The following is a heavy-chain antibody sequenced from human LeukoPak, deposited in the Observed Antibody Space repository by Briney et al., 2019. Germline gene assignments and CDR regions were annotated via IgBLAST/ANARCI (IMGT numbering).Heavy chain of an antibody. CDR2: INPSGGST. Sequence: ASVKVSCKASGYTFTSYYMHWVRQAPGQGLEWMGIINPSGGSTSYAQKFQGRVTMTRDMSTGTVYMELSSLRSEDTAVYYCARGHRDYYDSSGYYSYYFDYWGQGTLVTVSS. D-gene: IGHD3-22*01. J-gene: IGHJ4*02. CDR1: GYTFTSYY. CDR3: ARGHRDYYDSSGYYSYYFDY. V-gene: IGHV1-46*01.